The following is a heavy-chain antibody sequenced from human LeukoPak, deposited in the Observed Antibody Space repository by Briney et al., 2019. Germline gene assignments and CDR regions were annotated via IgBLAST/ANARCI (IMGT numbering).Heavy chain of an antibody. Sequence: GALRLSCAASGFTFSSYWMSWVRQAPGEGLEWVANMNQDGSEKYYVDSVKGRFTISRDNAKNSLYLQMNSLRAEDTAVYYCARERGSGSYHPFDPWGQGTLVTVSS. V-gene: IGHV3-7*01. CDR3: ARERGSGSYHPFDP. J-gene: IGHJ5*02. CDR2: MNQDGSEK. CDR1: GFTFSSYW. D-gene: IGHD3-10*01.